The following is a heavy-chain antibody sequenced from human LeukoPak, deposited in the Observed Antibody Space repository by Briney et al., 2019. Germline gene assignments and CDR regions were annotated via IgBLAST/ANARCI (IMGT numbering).Heavy chain of an antibody. CDR2: IYYSGST. J-gene: IGHJ4*02. Sequence: SETLSLTCTVSGGSISSYYWSWIRQPPGKGLEWIGYIYYSGSTHYNPSLKSRVTISVDTSKNQFSLKLSSVTAADTAVYYCAGKDYGGTFDYWGQGTLVTVSS. CDR1: GGSISSYY. V-gene: IGHV4-59*01. CDR3: AGKDYGGTFDY. D-gene: IGHD4-23*01.